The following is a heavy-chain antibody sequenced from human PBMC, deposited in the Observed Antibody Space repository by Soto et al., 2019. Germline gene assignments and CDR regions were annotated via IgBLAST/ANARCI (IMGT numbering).Heavy chain of an antibody. CDR1: GFTFSSYA. D-gene: IGHD3-3*01. Sequence: GGSLRLSCAASGFTFSSYAMHWVRQAPGKGLEWVAVISYDGSNKYYADSVKGRFTISRDNSKNTLYLQMNSLRAEDTAVYYCAREGGITIFGVVNQAFDIWGQGTMVTVSS. J-gene: IGHJ3*02. CDR2: ISYDGSNK. CDR3: AREGGITIFGVVNQAFDI. V-gene: IGHV3-30-3*01.